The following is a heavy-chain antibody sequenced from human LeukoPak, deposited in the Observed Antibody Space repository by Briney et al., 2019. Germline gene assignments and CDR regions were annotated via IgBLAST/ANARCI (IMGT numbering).Heavy chain of an antibody. CDR3: ARDLMGFWSGYYN. CDR1: GYTLTSYV. V-gene: IGHV1-2*02. D-gene: IGHD3-3*01. Sequence: GASVKVSCKASGYTLTSYVMHWVRQAPGQRLEWMGWINPNSGGTNYAQKFQGRVTMTRDTSISTAYMELSRLRSDDTAVYYCARDLMGFWSGYYNWGQGTLVTVSS. CDR2: INPNSGGT. J-gene: IGHJ4*02.